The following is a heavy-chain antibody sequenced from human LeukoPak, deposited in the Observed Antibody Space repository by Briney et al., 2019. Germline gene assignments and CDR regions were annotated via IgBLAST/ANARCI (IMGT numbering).Heavy chain of an antibody. CDR2: IYSGGTT. V-gene: IGHV3-53*01. D-gene: IGHD6-19*01. CDR1: GFTVSSNY. Sequence: PGGSLRLSCAASGFTVSSNYMSWVRQAPGKGLEWVSVIYSGGTTYYADSVKGRFTISRDGSGNTLYLQMNSLRAEDTAVYFCARQIPLAGTFYFDNWGQGTLATVSS. CDR3: ARQIPLAGTFYFDN. J-gene: IGHJ4*02.